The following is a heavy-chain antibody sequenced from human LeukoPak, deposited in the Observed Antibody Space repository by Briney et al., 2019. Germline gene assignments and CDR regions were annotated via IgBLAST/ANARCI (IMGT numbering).Heavy chain of an antibody. V-gene: IGHV3-53*01. CDR3: ARGIAAAGRYDY. D-gene: IGHD6-13*01. CDR2: LYSGGNT. CDR1: GFTVSSNY. Sequence: PGGALRLSCAASGFTVSSNYMSWVRQAPGKGVEWVSVLYSGGNTYYAESVKGRFTISRDNSKNTLWLQMNSLRAEDTAVYYCARGIAAAGRYDYWGQGTLVTVSS. J-gene: IGHJ4*02.